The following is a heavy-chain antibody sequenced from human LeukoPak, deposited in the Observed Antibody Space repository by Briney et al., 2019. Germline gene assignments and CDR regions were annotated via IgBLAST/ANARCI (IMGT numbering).Heavy chain of an antibody. D-gene: IGHD1-26*01. J-gene: IGHJ4*02. V-gene: IGHV3-7*01. Sequence: GGSLRLSCAASGFTFSSYCMSWVRQAPGKGLEWVANIKHDGSEKYYVDSVKGRFTISRENTKNSLYLQMNSLRAEDTAVYYCEREIGSGGYYGIWRVRDYWGQGTLVTVSS. CDR1: GFTFSSYC. CDR3: EREIGSGGYYGIWRVRDY. CDR2: IKHDGSEK.